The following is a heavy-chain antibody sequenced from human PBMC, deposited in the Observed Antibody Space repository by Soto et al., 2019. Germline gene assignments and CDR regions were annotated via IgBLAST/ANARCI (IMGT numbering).Heavy chain of an antibody. V-gene: IGHV3-15*01. J-gene: IGHJ4*02. CDR3: TTAPNYSSSWSSVRDY. Sequence: EVQLVESGGGLVKPGGSLRLSCAASGFNFNNAWMGWVRQAPGKGLEWLGGSKSVPDGGKIDYAAPVQDRFTISRDDSQNILYLLMDRLRTVDAAIYYCTTAPNYSSSWSSVRDYWGLGTLVTVSS. CDR1: GFNFNNAW. CDR2: SKSVPDGGKI. D-gene: IGHD3-10*01.